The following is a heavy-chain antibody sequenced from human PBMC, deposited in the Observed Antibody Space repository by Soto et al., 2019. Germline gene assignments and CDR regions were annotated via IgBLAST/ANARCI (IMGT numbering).Heavy chain of an antibody. J-gene: IGHJ5*02. Sequence: PGESLKISCKGSGYSFTSYWISWVRQMPGKGLEWMGRIDPSDSYTNYSPSFQGHVTISADKSISTAYLQWSSLKASDTAMYYCARHPSPGNDDSSGYYLADPWGQGTLVTVSS. CDR2: IDPSDSYT. V-gene: IGHV5-10-1*01. D-gene: IGHD3-22*01. CDR1: GYSFTSYW. CDR3: ARHPSPGNDDSSGYYLADP.